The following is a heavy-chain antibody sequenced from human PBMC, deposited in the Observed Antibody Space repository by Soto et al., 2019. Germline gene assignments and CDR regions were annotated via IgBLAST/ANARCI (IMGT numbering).Heavy chain of an antibody. V-gene: IGHV3-30*14. Sequence: QVQLVESGGGVVQPGRSLTLSCAASGFTFRNYAMHWVRQAPGKGLEWVATISYDGDNKYYTDSVKGPFTISRDNSKNTVSLQMNSLTGADTAVYFCVRGGWTEWFDPWGQGTLVTVSS. D-gene: IGHD2-15*01. CDR3: VRGGWTEWFDP. J-gene: IGHJ5*02. CDR1: GFTFRNYA. CDR2: ISYDGDNK.